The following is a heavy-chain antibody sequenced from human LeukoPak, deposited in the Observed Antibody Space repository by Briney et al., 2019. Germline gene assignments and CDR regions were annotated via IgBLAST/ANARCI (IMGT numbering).Heavy chain of an antibody. Sequence: PGRSLRLSCAASGFTFSSYGMHWVRQAPGKGLEWVAVISYDGSNKYYADSVKGRFTTSRDNSENMLYLQMSRLRQDDTAVYYCARGDIRGVIFNGMEVWGQGTTVTV. J-gene: IGHJ6*01. CDR2: ISYDGSNK. D-gene: IGHD3-10*01. CDR3: ARGDIRGVIFNGMEV. CDR1: GFTFSSYG. V-gene: IGHV3-30*03.